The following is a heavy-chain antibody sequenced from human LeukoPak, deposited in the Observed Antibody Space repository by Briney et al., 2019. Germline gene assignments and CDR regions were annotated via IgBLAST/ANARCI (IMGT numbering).Heavy chain of an antibody. CDR3: ARDPEAYDSSLLFYMDV. V-gene: IGHV3-64*01. J-gene: IGHJ6*03. CDR1: GFTFSSYA. CDR2: ISSNGGST. D-gene: IGHD3-22*01. Sequence: GGSLRLSCAASGFTFSSYAMHWVRQAPGKGLEYVSAISSNGGSTYYANSVKGRFTISRDNSKNTLYLQMGSLRAEDMAVYYCARDPEAYDSSLLFYMDVWGKGTTVTISS.